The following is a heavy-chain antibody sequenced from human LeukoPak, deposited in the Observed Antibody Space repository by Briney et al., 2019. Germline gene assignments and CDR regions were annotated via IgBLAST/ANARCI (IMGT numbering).Heavy chain of an antibody. CDR2: ISAYNGNT. CDR1: GYTFTSYG. CDR3: ARDRNIRDVWFADLDY. Sequence: GASGKVSCKASGYTFTSYGISWVRQAPGQGLEWMGWISAYNGNTNYAQKLQGRVTMTTDTSTSTAYVELRSLRSDDTAVYYCARDRNIRDVWFADLDYWGQGTLVTVSS. V-gene: IGHV1-18*01. D-gene: IGHD3-10*01. J-gene: IGHJ4*02.